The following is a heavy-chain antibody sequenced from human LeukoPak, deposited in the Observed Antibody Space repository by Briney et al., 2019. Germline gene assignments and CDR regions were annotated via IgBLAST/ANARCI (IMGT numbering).Heavy chain of an antibody. CDR2: ISGSGGST. V-gene: IGHV3-23*01. J-gene: IGHJ4*02. CDR1: GFTFSSYA. Sequence: GGSLRLSCAASGFTFSSYAMSWVRQAAGKGLEWVSAISGSGGSTYYADSVKGRFTNSRDNSKNTLYLQMNSLRAEDTAVYYCAKARPAAIRGYYFDYWGQGTLVTVSS. CDR3: AKARPAAIRGYYFDY. D-gene: IGHD2-2*02.